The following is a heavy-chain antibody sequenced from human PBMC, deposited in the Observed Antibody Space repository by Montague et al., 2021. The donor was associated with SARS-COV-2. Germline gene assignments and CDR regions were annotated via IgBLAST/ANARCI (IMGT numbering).Heavy chain of an antibody. V-gene: IGHV3-48*03. CDR1: GFISSYYE. J-gene: IGHJ6*02. CDR3: ARGPPDYSDNGMDV. D-gene: IGHD4-17*01. CDR2: ISSSGGTI. Sequence: SLRLSCAASGFISSYYEMNWVRQAPGKGLEWISYISSSGGTIYHADSVKGRFTFSRDNAKNSLYLQMNSLRAEDTALYYCARGPPDYSDNGMDVWGQGTTVTVS.